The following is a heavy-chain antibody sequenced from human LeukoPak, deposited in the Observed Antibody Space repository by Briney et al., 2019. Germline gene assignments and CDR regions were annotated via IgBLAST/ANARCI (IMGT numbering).Heavy chain of an antibody. D-gene: IGHD5-24*01. Sequence: SETLSLTCAVSGGSISSSSYYWGWIRQPPGKGLEWIGSIYYSGSTYYNPSLKSRVTISVDTSKSQFSLKLSSVTAADTAVYYCARHMGDGYKPNWFDPWGQGTLVTVSS. CDR3: ARHMGDGYKPNWFDP. J-gene: IGHJ5*02. V-gene: IGHV4-39*01. CDR2: IYYSGST. CDR1: GGSISSSSYY.